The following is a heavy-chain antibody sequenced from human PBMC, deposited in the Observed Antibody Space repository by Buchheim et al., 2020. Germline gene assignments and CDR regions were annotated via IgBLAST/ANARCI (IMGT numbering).Heavy chain of an antibody. CDR3: ARKAYYYDSGGYYFFDY. D-gene: IGHD3-22*01. J-gene: IGHJ4*01. CDR1: GGSISSYY. CDR2: IYYSGST. V-gene: IGHV4-59*01. Sequence: QVQLQESGPGLVKPSETLSLTCTVSGGSISSYYWSWIRQPPGKGLEWIGYIYYSGSTNYNPSLKSRVTISVDTSKNQFSLKLRSVTAADTAVYYCARKAYYYDSGGYYFFDYWGQGTL.